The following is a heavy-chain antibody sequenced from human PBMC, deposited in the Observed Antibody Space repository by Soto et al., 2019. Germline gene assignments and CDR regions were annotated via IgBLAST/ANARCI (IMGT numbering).Heavy chain of an antibody. D-gene: IGHD1-1*01. CDR1: GYTFTNYA. J-gene: IGHJ4*02. Sequence: QVQLVQSGTEVKKPGASVKLSCKASGYTFTNYAIHWVRQAPGQRLEWMVWINAGNGHTKYSQKFQGRVTVTRDPSATTAYMELSSLTSEDTAVYYCARGRWTQKTADYYLDFWGQGTLVTVSS. V-gene: IGHV1-3*01. CDR3: ARGRWTQKTADYYLDF. CDR2: INAGNGHT.